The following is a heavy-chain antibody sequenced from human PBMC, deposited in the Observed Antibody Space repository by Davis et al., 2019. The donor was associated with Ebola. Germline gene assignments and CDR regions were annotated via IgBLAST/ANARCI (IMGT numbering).Heavy chain of an antibody. D-gene: IGHD3-10*01. V-gene: IGHV4-59*01. CDR1: GGSISSYY. CDR2: MYYSGTT. J-gene: IGHJ6*04. CDR3: ARYDFGGQGMDV. Sequence: MPSETLSLTCTVSGGSISSYYWSWIRQPPGKGLEWIGYMYYSGTTNCNPSLKSRVTISVDTSKNQFSLKLSSVTAADTAVYYCARYDFGGQGMDVWGKGTTVTVSS.